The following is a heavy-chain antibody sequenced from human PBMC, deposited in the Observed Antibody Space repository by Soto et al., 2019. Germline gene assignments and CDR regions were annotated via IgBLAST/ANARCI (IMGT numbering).Heavy chain of an antibody. D-gene: IGHD2-15*01. CDR3: ARKGYCSGGSCSNDAFDI. CDR1: GFTFSSYA. J-gene: IGHJ3*02. V-gene: IGHV3-30-3*01. CDR2: ISYDGSNK. Sequence: GGSLRLSCAASGFTFSSYAMHWVRQAPGKGLEWVAVISYDGSNKYYADSVKGRFTISRDNSKNTLYLQMNSLRAEDTAVYYCARKGYCSGGSCSNDAFDIWGQGTMVTV.